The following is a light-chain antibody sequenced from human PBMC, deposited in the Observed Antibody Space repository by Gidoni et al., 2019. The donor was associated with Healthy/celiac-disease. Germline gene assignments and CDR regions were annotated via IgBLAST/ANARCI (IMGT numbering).Light chain of an antibody. CDR2: KAS. CDR3: QQYNSYSGGT. Sequence: DIQMTQSPSTLSASVGDRVTITCRASQSISSWLAWYQQKPGKAPKLLIYKASSLESGVPSRFSGSGSGTEFTLTISSLQPDDFATYYCQQYNSYSGGTFGQXTKLEIK. V-gene: IGKV1-5*03. J-gene: IGKJ2*01. CDR1: QSISSW.